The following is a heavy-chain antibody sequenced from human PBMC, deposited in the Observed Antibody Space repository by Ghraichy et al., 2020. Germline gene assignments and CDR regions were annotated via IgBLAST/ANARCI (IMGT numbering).Heavy chain of an antibody. CDR1: GFTFSSYD. Sequence: GGSLRLSCAASGFTFSSYDMHWVRQATGKGLEWVSAIGTAGDTYYPGSVKGRFTISRENAKNSLYLQMNSLRAGDTAVYYCARGRWSIAAAGRDWYFDLWGRGTLVTVSS. D-gene: IGHD6-13*01. CDR3: ARGRWSIAAAGRDWYFDL. V-gene: IGHV3-13*01. J-gene: IGHJ2*01. CDR2: IGTAGDT.